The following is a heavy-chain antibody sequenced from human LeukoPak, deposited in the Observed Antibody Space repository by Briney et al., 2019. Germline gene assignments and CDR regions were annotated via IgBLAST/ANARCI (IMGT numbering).Heavy chain of an antibody. J-gene: IGHJ3*02. D-gene: IGHD3-10*01. CDR2: IYHSGST. CDR1: GYSISSGYY. CDR3: ARMYYYGSGSYGHAFDI. Sequence: SETLSLTCTVSGYSISSGYYWGWIRQPPGKGLEWIGSIYHSGSTYYNPSLKSRVTISVDTSKNQFSLKLSSVTAADTAVYYCARMYYYGSGSYGHAFDIWGQGTMVTVSS. V-gene: IGHV4-38-2*02.